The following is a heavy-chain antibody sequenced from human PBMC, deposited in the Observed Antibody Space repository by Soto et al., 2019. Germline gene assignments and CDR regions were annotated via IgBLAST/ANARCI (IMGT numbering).Heavy chain of an antibody. D-gene: IGHD6-13*01. CDR2: ISYDGSNK. Sequence: QVQLVESGGGVVQPGRSLRLSCAASGFTFSSYGMHWVRQAPGKGLEWVAVISYDGSNKYYADSVKGRFTISRDNSKNTLYLQMNSLRAEDTAVYYCAKDVGSSWLLDYWGQGTLVTVSS. CDR3: AKDVGSSWLLDY. J-gene: IGHJ4*02. CDR1: GFTFSSYG. V-gene: IGHV3-30*18.